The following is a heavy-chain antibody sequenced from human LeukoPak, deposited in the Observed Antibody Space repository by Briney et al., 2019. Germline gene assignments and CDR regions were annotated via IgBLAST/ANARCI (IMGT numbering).Heavy chain of an antibody. Sequence: GGSLRLSCAASGFTFDDYAMHWVRQVPGKGLEWVSLISGDGDYTYYADSVKGRFTISRDNSKYSLYLQMNSLRTEDTALYYCAKDMYSSSSSHSDYWGQGTLVTVSS. CDR3: AKDMYSSSSSHSDY. CDR2: ISGDGDYT. V-gene: IGHV3-43*02. D-gene: IGHD6-6*01. CDR1: GFTFDDYA. J-gene: IGHJ4*02.